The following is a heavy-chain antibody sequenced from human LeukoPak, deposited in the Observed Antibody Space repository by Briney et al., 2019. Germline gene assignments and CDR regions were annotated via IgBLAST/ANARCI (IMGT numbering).Heavy chain of an antibody. D-gene: IGHD3-10*01. V-gene: IGHV1-69*13. J-gene: IGHJ5*02. CDR3: ARDFVGGGLSGSYYWFDP. CDR2: IIPIFGTA. CDR1: GGTFSSYA. Sequence: GASVKVSCKASGGTFSSYAISWVRQAPGQGLEWMGGIIPIFGTASYAQKFQGRVTITADESTSTAYMELSSLRSEDTAVYYCARDFVGGGLSGSYYWFDPWGQGTLVTVSS.